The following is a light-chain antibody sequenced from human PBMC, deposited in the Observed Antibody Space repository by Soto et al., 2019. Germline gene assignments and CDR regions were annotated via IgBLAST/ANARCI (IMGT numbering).Light chain of an antibody. J-gene: IGLJ1*01. CDR2: SNT. CDR3: AVWDDSLYV. V-gene: IGLV1-44*01. CDR1: SSNIGKNT. Sequence: QSVLTQPPSASETPGQRVTISCSGSSSNIGKNTVNWYQHLPGTAPKLLIYSNTQRPLGVPVRFSGSKSGTSASLAISGLQSDDEADYYCAVWDDSLYVFGSGTKLTVL.